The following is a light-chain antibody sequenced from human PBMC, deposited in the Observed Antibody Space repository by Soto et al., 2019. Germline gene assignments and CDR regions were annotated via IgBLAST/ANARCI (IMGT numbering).Light chain of an antibody. Sequence: EIVLTQSPGTLSLSPGERATLSCRASQSVTSNYLAWYQQKPGQAPRLLIYGSSSRATGIPDRFSGRGSGTEFTLTISRLEPEDIAVYYCQQRSNWPRTFGQGTKLEIK. J-gene: IGKJ2*01. CDR2: GSS. V-gene: IGKV3D-20*02. CDR1: QSVTSNY. CDR3: QQRSNWPRT.